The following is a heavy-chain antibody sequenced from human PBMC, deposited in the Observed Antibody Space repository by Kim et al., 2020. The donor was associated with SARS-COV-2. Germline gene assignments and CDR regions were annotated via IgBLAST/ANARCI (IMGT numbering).Heavy chain of an antibody. J-gene: IGHJ6*02. Sequence: ASVKVSCKASGYTFTDYHMHWVRQAPGQGLEWMGRINPHSCGTSYAPKFQGRVTMTRDTSINTAYMEVTGLRSDDTAVFYCARTTELRYYYAMDVWGQGTTVSVSS. V-gene: IGHV1-2*06. CDR3: ARTTELRYYYAMDV. CDR2: INPHSCGT. D-gene: IGHD1-7*01. CDR1: GYTFTDYH.